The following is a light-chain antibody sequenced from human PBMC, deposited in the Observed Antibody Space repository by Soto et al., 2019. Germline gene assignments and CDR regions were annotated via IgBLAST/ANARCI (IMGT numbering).Light chain of an antibody. Sequence: SYELTQAPSVLVAPGQTARIGCGGDNIGSKSVHWYQQRPGQAPVLVVYADSDRPSGIPERFSGSNPGNTATLTISRVEAGDEADYYCQVWDYDTDHVVFGPGTKVTVL. J-gene: IGLJ1*01. CDR3: QVWDYDTDHVV. CDR1: NIGSKS. CDR2: ADS. V-gene: IGLV3-21*02.